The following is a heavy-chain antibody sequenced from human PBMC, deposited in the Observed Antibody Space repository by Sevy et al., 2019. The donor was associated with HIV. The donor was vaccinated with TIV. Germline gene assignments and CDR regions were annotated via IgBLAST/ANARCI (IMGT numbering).Heavy chain of an antibody. CDR1: GFTFSSYA. J-gene: IGHJ4*02. D-gene: IGHD2-15*01. CDR2: ISYDGSNK. V-gene: IGHV3-30-3*01. CDR3: ARGRWVAATRNYYFDY. Sequence: GGSLRLSCAASGFTFSSYAMHWVRQAPGKGLEWVAVISYDGSNKYYADSVKGRFTISRDNAKNTLYLQMNSLRAEDTAVYYCARGRWVAATRNYYFDYWGQGTLVTVST.